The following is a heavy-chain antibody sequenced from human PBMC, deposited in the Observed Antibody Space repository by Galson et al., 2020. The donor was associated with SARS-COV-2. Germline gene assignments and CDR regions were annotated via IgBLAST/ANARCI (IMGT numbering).Heavy chain of an antibody. D-gene: IGHD6-13*01. CDR3: ARGGGSSSFYWFAY. J-gene: IGHJ5*01. CDR2: ITSSSSYI. Sequence: GGSLRLSCAASGFTFTGYSMNWVRQAPGKRLEWVSSITSSSSYIYYADSVKGRFTISRDNAKNSLYLQMNSLRAEDTAVYYCARGGGSSSFYWFAYWGQGTLVAVSS. CDR1: GFTFTGYS. V-gene: IGHV3-21*01.